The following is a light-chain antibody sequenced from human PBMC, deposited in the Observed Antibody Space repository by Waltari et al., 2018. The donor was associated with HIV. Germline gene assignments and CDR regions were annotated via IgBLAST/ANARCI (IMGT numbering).Light chain of an antibody. J-gene: IGKJ1*01. CDR3: QQYNNWPPRGT. CDR1: QSVSSN. CDR2: GAS. Sequence: VMTQSPAILSVSPGERATLYCRASQSVSSNLVWYQQKPGLAPRVLIYGASTRATGIPVRFSGSGSGTEFTLTISSLQSEDFGVYYCQQYNNWPPRGTFGQGTRVEI. V-gene: IGKV3-15*01.